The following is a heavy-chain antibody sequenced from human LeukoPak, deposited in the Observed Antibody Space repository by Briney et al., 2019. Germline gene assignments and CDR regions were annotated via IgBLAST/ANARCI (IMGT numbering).Heavy chain of an antibody. V-gene: IGHV3-30*18. Sequence: GRSLRLSCAASGFSFSNYGMHWVRQAPGKGLEWVTAISSVGHTDKSADSVKGRFTISRDNSKNTLYLQMHSLREDDTAVYYCAKEVGWFNAFDVWGQGTMVTVSS. CDR1: GFSFSNYG. CDR3: AKEVGWFNAFDV. CDR2: ISSVGHTD. D-gene: IGHD3-10*01. J-gene: IGHJ3*01.